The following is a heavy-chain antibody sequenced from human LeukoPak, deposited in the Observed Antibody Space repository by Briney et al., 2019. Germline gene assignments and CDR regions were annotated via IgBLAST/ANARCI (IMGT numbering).Heavy chain of an antibody. CDR2: ISAYNGNT. CDR3: ARGLPWGQNSLYGMDV. CDR1: GYTFTSYG. J-gene: IGHJ6*02. V-gene: IGHV1-18*01. D-gene: IGHD7-27*01. Sequence: ASVKVSCKASGYTFTSYGVSWVRQAPGQGLEWMGWISAYNGNTNYAQKVQARVTMTRDTSTSTAYMELRSQRSDDTAVYYCARGLPWGQNSLYGMDVWGQGTTVTVSS.